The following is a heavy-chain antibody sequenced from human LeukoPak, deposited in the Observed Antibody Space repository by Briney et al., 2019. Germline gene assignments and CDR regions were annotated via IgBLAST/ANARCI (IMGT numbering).Heavy chain of an antibody. CDR1: GYTFTGYY. Sequence: AASVKVSCKASGYTFTGYYMHWVRQAPGQGLEWMGWINPNSGGTNYAQKFQGRVTMTRDTSISTTYMELSRLRSDDTAVYYCARDSGYSRVGDYWGQGTLVTVSS. CDR2: INPNSGGT. V-gene: IGHV1-2*02. CDR3: ARDSGYSRVGDY. J-gene: IGHJ4*02. D-gene: IGHD6-13*01.